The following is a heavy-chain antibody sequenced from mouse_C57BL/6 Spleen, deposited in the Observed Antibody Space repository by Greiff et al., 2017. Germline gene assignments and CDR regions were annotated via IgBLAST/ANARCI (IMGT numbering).Heavy chain of an antibody. J-gene: IGHJ1*03. CDR1: GYAFSSYW. D-gene: IGHD5-2*01. V-gene: IGHV1-80*01. CDR2: IYPGDGDT. CDR3: ARGEYYYWYFDV. Sequence: QVQLQQSGAELVKPGASVKISCKASGYAFSSYWMNWVKQRPGKGLEWIGQIYPGDGDTNYNGKFKGKATLTADKSSSTAYMQLSSLTSEDSAVYFCARGEYYYWYFDVWGTGTTVTVSS.